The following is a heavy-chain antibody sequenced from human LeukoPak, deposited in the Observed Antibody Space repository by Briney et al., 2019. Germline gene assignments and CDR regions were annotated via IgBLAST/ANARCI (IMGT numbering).Heavy chain of an antibody. CDR1: GGSISSSSYY. CDR3: ARHLAGYCSSTSCRYNWFDP. CDR2: ICYSGST. J-gene: IGHJ5*02. V-gene: IGHV4-39*01. D-gene: IGHD2-2*01. Sequence: SETLSLTCTVSGGSISSSSYYWGWIRQPPGKGLEWIGSICYSGSTYYNPSLKSRVTISVDTSKNQFSLKLSSVTAADTAVYYCARHLAGYCSSTSCRYNWFDPWGQGTLVTVSS.